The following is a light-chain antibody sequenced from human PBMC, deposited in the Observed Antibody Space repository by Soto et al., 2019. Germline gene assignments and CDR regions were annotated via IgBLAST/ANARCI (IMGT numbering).Light chain of an antibody. V-gene: IGLV2-14*01. CDR3: SSYISSSTFVV. CDR2: EVS. CDR1: SRDVRGYNY. Sequence: QSALTQPASVSGSPGQSITISCTGTSRDVRGYNYVSWHQQHPGKAPKVIITEVSNRPSGVSNRFSGSKSGNTASLTISGVQAEDEAEYCCSSYISSSTFVVVGGGTKRTFL. J-gene: IGLJ2*01.